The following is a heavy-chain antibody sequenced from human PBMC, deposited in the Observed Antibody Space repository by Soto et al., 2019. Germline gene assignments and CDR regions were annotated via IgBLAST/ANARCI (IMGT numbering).Heavy chain of an antibody. J-gene: IGHJ4*02. D-gene: IGHD6-19*01. CDR1: GYTFTSYG. Sequence: QIYLVQSGAEVKKPGASVKVSCKASGYTFTSYGIIWVRQAPGQGLEWMGWINTKNGNTHYAQKLQGRVTMTTDTSTTTAYMELGSLRTDDTAVYVCARDQAPYSNGWYYWGQGTLVTVSS. CDR2: INTKNGNT. CDR3: ARDQAPYSNGWYY. V-gene: IGHV1-18*01.